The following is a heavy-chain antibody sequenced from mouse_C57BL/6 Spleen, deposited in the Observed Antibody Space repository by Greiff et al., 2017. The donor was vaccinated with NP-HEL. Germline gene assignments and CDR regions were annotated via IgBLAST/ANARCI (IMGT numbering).Heavy chain of an antibody. CDR3: ARRANSNYYAMDY. D-gene: IGHD2-5*01. CDR2: IYWDDVK. J-gene: IGHJ4*01. Sequence: QVTLKESGPGILQSSQTLSLTCSFSGFSLSTSGMGVSWIRQPSGKGLEWLAHIYWDDVKRYNPSLKSRLTISKDTSRNQVFLKITSVDTADTATYYCARRANSNYYAMDYWGQGTSVTVSS. CDR1: GFSLSTSGMG. V-gene: IGHV8-12*01.